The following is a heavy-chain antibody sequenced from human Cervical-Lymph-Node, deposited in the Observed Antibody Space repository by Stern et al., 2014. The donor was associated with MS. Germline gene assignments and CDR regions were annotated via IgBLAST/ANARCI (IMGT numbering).Heavy chain of an antibody. J-gene: IGHJ5*02. CDR1: GYSFTSYW. D-gene: IGHD2-21*01. CDR3: ARRGPLLWGQDWFDP. CDR2: IYPGDSET. V-gene: IGHV5-51*01. Sequence: EVQLVESGAEVKKPGESLKISCKGSGYSFTSYWIGWVRQMPGTGLEWMGIIYPGDSETRYSPSFQGQVTISADKSISTAYLQWSSLKASDTAMYYCARRGPLLWGQDWFDPWGQGTLVTVSS.